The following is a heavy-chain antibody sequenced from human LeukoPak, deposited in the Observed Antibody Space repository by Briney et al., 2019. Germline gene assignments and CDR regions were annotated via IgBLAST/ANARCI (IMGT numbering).Heavy chain of an antibody. V-gene: IGHV3-11*01. CDR2: ISSSGSTI. D-gene: IGHD1-26*01. Sequence: GGSLRLSCAASGFTFSDYYLSWIRQAPGKGLEWVSYISSSGSTIYYADSVKGRFTISRGNAKNSLYLQMNSLRAEDTAVYYCAREEWELPVDYWGQGTLVTVSS. CDR1: GFTFSDYY. CDR3: AREEWELPVDY. J-gene: IGHJ4*02.